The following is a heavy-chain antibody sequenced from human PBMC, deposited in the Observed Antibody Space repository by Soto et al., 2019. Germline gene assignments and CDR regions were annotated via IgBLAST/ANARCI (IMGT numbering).Heavy chain of an antibody. V-gene: IGHV4-30-2*01. CDR3: ARVYGSYWGGDAFDI. J-gene: IGHJ3*02. CDR2: IYHSGST. CDR1: GCSISSGGYS. D-gene: IGHD1-26*01. Sequence: PSETLSLTCTFSGCSISSGGYSWSWIRQPPGKGLEWIGYIYHSGSTYYNPSLKSRVTISVDRSKNQFSLKLSSVTAADTAVYYCARVYGSYWGGDAFDIWGQGTMVTVSS.